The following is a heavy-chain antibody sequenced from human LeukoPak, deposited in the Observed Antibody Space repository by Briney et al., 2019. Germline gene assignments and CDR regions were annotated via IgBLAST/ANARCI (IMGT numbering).Heavy chain of an antibody. CDR2: TYYRSKWYN. V-gene: IGHV6-1*01. J-gene: IGHJ4*02. CDR3: ARGGRGSCTSSSCYFDY. Sequence: SQTLSLTCAISGDSVSSTAWNWIRQTPSRGLEWLGRTYYRSKWYNDYAVSVKSRITINPDTSKNQFSLQLNSVTPEDTAVYYCARGGRGSCTSSSCYFDYWGQGTLVTVSS. D-gene: IGHD2-2*01. CDR1: GDSVSSTA.